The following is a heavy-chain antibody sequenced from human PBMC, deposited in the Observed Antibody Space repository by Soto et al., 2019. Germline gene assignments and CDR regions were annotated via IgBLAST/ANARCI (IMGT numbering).Heavy chain of an antibody. V-gene: IGHV3-7*01. D-gene: IGHD2-15*01. CDR2: IKPDGSAK. CDR3: AAWDISNP. J-gene: IGHJ5*02. CDR1: GITFSNYW. Sequence: EEKLVQPGGGLVRPGGSLRLSCVGSGITFSNYWMNWVRQTPGKGLEWVANIKPDGSAKAYVDSVKGRFTVSRDNAKNSLYLQMNSLRAEDTAVYFCAAWDISNPWGQGTLVTVSS.